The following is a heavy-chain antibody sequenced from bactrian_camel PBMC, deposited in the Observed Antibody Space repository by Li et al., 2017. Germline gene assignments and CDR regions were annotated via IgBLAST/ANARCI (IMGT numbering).Heavy chain of an antibody. Sequence: DVQLVESGGGSVQPGGSLRLSCVASGFTFDNYAMIWVRQAPGKEREGVASIYIGDIGDIRGYNTEYADSVKGRFTITEDNPKNTLYLQMNDLKPEDTAVYYRDGVADSAHCWNQGTQVTVS. V-gene: IGHV3S36*01. J-gene: IGHJ4*01. CDR2: IYIGDIGDIRGYNT. D-gene: IGHD1*01. CDR1: GFTFDNYA.